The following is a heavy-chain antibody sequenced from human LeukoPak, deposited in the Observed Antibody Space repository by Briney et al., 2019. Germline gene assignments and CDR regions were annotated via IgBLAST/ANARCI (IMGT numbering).Heavy chain of an antibody. D-gene: IGHD6-13*01. CDR2: VNSDGSTT. CDR3: ARGYYSSSRFDS. J-gene: IGHJ4*02. V-gene: IGHV3-74*01. Sequence: PGGSLRLSCAASGFTFSSCEMNWVRQAPGKGLAWVSRVNSDGSTTNYADSVKGRFTISRDNAENTLYMRMNSLRPEDTAVYYCARGYYSSSRFDSWGQGTLVTVSS. CDR1: GFTFSSCE.